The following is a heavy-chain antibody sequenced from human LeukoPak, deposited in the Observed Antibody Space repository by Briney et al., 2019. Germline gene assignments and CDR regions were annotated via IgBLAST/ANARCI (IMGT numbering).Heavy chain of an antibody. V-gene: IGHV1-18*01. J-gene: IGHJ4*02. CDR3: ARDVHNRSVGAVDY. D-gene: IGHD1-26*01. CDR1: GYTFTSYG. CDR2: ISAHNGNT. Sequence: ASVKVSCKASGYTFTSYGISWVRQAPGQGLEWMGWISAHNGNTNYAQKLQGRVTMTTDTSTSTAYMELRSLRSDDTAVYYCARDVHNRSVGAVDYWGQGTLVTVSS.